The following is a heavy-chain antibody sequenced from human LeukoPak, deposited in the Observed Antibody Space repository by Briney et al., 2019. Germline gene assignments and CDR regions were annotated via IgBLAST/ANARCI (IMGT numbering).Heavy chain of an antibody. CDR3: ARRARVYNWFDP. CDR1: GYSFTSYW. Sequence: GESLQISCQGSGYSFTSYWIDWVRQMPGKGLEWVGIIYPGDSDTRYSPSFQGQVTISADKSISTAYLQWSSLKASDTAMYYCARRARVYNWFDPWGQGTLVTVSS. V-gene: IGHV5-51*01. J-gene: IGHJ5*02. D-gene: IGHD6-6*01. CDR2: IYPGDSDT.